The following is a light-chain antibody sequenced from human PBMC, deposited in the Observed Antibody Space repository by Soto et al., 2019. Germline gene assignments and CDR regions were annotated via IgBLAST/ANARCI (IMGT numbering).Light chain of an antibody. Sequence: QSVLTQPASVSGSPGQSITISCTGTSSDVGSCNCVSWYQQHPGKAPTLMIYEVNKRPSWISNRFSGSKSGNAASLTISGLQAEDEADYYCCSSVGSPNWVFGGGIKLTVL. CDR3: CSSVGSPNWV. V-gene: IGLV2-23*02. CDR1: SSDVGSCNC. J-gene: IGLJ3*02. CDR2: EVN.